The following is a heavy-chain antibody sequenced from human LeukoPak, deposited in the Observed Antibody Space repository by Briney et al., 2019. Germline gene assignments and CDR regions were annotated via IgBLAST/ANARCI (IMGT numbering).Heavy chain of an antibody. CDR1: GFTFSRYW. Sequence: PGGSLRLSCAASGFTFSRYWMSWVRQPPGKGLEWIGEINHSGSTNYNPSLKSRVTISVDTSKNQFSLKLSSVTAADTAVYYCVLGAPDGYFDLWGRGTLVTVSS. D-gene: IGHD3-16*01. CDR2: INHSGST. V-gene: IGHV4-34*08. J-gene: IGHJ2*01. CDR3: VLGAPDGYFDL.